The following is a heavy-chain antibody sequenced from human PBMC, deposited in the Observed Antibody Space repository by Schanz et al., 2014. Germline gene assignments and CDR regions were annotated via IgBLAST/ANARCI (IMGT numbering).Heavy chain of an antibody. CDR3: ARSAGRDFWSGYYTRFDY. D-gene: IGHD3-3*01. V-gene: IGHV3-13*01. CDR1: EFTLSNSD. CDR2: IGYLGDT. J-gene: IGHJ4*02. Sequence: EVQLVESGGGLVKPGGSLRLSCEASEFTLSNSDMHWVRQGTGKGLEWVSTIGYLGDTYYPDSVKGRFTISRDNSKNTLYLQMNSLRAEDTAVYYCARSAGRDFWSGYYTRFDYWGQGTLVTVSS.